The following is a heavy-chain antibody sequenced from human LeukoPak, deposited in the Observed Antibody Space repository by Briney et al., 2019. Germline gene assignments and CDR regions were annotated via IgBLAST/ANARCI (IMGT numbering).Heavy chain of an antibody. J-gene: IGHJ4*02. CDR2: IIPNSGGT. V-gene: IGHV1-2*02. CDR1: GYTFTDYY. D-gene: IGHD5-12*01. Sequence: ASVTVSCKASGYTFTDYYMHWVRQAPGQGLEWMGWIIPNSGGTNYAQKFQGRVTMTRDTSITTAYMELSRLRSDDTAVYYCARGGYSDYDSNYWGQGTLVTVSP. CDR3: ARGGYSDYDSNY.